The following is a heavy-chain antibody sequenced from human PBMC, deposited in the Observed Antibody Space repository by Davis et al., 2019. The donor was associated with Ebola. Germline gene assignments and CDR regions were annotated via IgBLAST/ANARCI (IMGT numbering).Heavy chain of an antibody. Sequence: MPSETLSLTCTVSGGSIRSSSFYWGWIRQPPGKGLEWIGEIYHSGSTNYNPSLKSRVTISVDTSKNQFSLKLSSVTAADTAVYYCARATVTTLYRYYYYGMDVWGQGTTVTVSS. CDR1: GGSIRSSSFY. D-gene: IGHD4-17*01. J-gene: IGHJ6*02. V-gene: IGHV4-39*07. CDR3: ARATVTTLYRYYYYGMDV. CDR2: IYHSGST.